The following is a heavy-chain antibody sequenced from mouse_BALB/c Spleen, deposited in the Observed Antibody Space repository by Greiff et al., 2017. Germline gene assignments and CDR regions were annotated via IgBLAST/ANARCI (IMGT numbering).Heavy chain of an antibody. CDR2: ISSGGST. Sequence: EVQGVESGGGLVKPGGSLKLSCAASGFTFSSYAMSWVRQTPEKRLEWVASISSGGSTYYPDSVKGRFTISRDNARNILYLQMSSLRSEDTAMYYCARGGRGSSPLWYFDVWGAGTTVTVSS. CDR1: GFTFSSYA. J-gene: IGHJ1*01. V-gene: IGHV5-6-5*01. D-gene: IGHD1-1*01. CDR3: ARGGRGSSPLWYFDV.